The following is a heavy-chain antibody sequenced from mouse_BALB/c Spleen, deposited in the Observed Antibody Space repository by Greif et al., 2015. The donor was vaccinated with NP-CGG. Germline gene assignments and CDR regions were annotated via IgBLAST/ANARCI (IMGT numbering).Heavy chain of an antibody. D-gene: IGHD2-10*02. Sequence: QVQLQQSGAELMKPGASVKISCKATGYTFSRYWIEWIKQRPGHGLEWIGEILPGSGSTNYNEKFKGKATFTADTSSNTAYMQLSSLTSEDSAVYYCARAGGYGKDAMDYWGQGTSVTVSS. CDR2: ILPGSGST. CDR1: GYTFSRYW. V-gene: IGHV1-9*01. J-gene: IGHJ4*01. CDR3: ARAGGYGKDAMDY.